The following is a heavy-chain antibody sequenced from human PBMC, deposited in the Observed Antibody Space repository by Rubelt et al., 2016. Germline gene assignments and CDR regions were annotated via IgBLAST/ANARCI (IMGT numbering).Heavy chain of an antibody. D-gene: IGHD3-22*01. V-gene: IGHV2-70*15. J-gene: IGHJ6*02. CDR1: GSSLSTSGMC. CDR3: ARILLPDYYDSSGGMDV. CDR2: IDWDDDQ. Sequence: QVTLRESGPALVKPTQTLTLTCTFSGSSLSTSGMCVSWIRQPPGKALEWLARIDWDDDQYYSTSLKTRLTISKDTSKNQVVLTMTNMEPGDTATYYCARILLPDYYDSSGGMDVWGQGTTVTVSS.